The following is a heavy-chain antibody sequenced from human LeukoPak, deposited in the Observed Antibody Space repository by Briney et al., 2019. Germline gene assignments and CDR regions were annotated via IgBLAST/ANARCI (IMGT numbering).Heavy chain of an antibody. V-gene: IGHV7-4-1*02. CDR2: INTNTGNP. CDR1: GYTFTSYA. Sequence: VASVKVSCKASGYTFTSYAMNWVRQAPGQGLEWMGWINTNTGNPTYAQGFTGRFVFSLDTSVSTAYLQVSSLKAEDTAVYYCARAYQRLGELSLPNYWGQGTLVTVSS. D-gene: IGHD3-16*02. CDR3: ARAYQRLGELSLPNY. J-gene: IGHJ4*02.